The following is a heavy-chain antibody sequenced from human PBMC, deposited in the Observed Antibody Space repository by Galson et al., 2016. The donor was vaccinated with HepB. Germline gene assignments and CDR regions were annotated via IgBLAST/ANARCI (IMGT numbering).Heavy chain of an antibody. CDR1: GYTFTSYG. V-gene: IGHV1-18*01. CDR3: ARDAGWNSYYYYYGMDV. CDR2: ISTYNGNT. Sequence: SVKVSCKASGYTFTSYGISWMRQAPGQGLEWMGWISTYNGNTNFVQKFQGRVTMTTDTSTSTAYMELRSLRSDETAVYYCARDAGWNSYYYYYGMDVWGQGTTVTVSS. J-gene: IGHJ6*02. D-gene: IGHD1-7*01.